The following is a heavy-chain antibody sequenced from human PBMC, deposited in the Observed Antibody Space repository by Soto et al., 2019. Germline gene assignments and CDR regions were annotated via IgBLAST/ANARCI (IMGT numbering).Heavy chain of an antibody. V-gene: IGHV1-3*01. Sequence: ASVKVSCKASGYTFTSYAMHWVRQAPGQRLEWMGWINAGNGNTKYSQKFQGRVTITRDTSASTAYMELSSLRSEDTAVYYCARDSEVVATIGGTFDYWGQGTLVTVSS. D-gene: IGHD5-12*01. CDR3: ARDSEVVATIGGTFDY. J-gene: IGHJ4*02. CDR2: INAGNGNT. CDR1: GYTFTSYA.